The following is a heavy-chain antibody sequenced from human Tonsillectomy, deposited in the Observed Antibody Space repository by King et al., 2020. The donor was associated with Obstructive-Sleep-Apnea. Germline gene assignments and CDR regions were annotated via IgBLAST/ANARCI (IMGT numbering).Heavy chain of an antibody. D-gene: IGHD3-22*01. CDR1: GFTFSSYA. V-gene: IGHV3-23*04. Sequence: VQLVESGGGLVQPGGSLRLSCAASGFTFSSYAMSWVRPAPGKWLEWVSTMSGSGGSKYYADSLKGRFTITRDNSENTLYLQMNSLRAGDTAVYYCAKTQRSYYDTSGYWRDAFDIWGQGTMVTVSS. J-gene: IGHJ3*02. CDR3: AKTQRSYYDTSGYWRDAFDI. CDR2: MSGSGGSK.